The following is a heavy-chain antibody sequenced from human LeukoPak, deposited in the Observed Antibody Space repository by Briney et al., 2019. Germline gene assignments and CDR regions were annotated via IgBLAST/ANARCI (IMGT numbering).Heavy chain of an antibody. J-gene: IGHJ4*02. CDR2: IRYDGSNK. V-gene: IGHV3-30*02. D-gene: IGHD1-26*01. Sequence: GGSLRLSCAASGFTFSSYGMHWVRQAPGKGLEWVAFIRYDGSNKYYADSVKGRFTISRDNSKNTLYLQMNSLRAEDTAVYYCAKDILGAIFGGFDYWGQGTLVTVSS. CDR1: GFTFSSYG. CDR3: AKDILGAIFGGFDY.